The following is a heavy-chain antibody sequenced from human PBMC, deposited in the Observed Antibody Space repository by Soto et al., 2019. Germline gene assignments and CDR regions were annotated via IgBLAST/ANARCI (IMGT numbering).Heavy chain of an antibody. D-gene: IGHD4-17*01. V-gene: IGHV1-46*01. CDR1: GYTFTSYY. Sequence: ASVKVSWKASGYTFTSYYMHWVRQAPGQGLEWMGIINPSGGSTSYAQKFQGRVTMTRDTSTSTVYMELSSLRSEDTAVYYCARVARTTVVLRGPYGMDVWGQGTTVTVSS. CDR3: ARVARTTVVLRGPYGMDV. J-gene: IGHJ6*02. CDR2: INPSGGST.